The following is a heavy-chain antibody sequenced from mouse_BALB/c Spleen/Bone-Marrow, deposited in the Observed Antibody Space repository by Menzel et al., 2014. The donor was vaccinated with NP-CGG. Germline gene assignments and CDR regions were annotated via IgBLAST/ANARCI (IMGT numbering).Heavy chain of an antibody. CDR2: INPSTGYT. CDR3: ARYDGYEAY. Sequence: VQGVESGAELAKPGALMKMSCKASGYTFTNYWVHWVKQRPGQGLEWIGYINPSTGYTEYNQKFKDKATLTADKSSSTAYMQLSSLTSEDSAVYYCARYDGYEAYWGQGTLVTVSA. CDR1: GYTFTNYW. V-gene: IGHV1-7*01. D-gene: IGHD2-3*01. J-gene: IGHJ3*01.